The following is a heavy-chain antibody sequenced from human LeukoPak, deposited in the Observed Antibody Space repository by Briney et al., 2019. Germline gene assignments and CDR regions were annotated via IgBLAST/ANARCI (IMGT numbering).Heavy chain of an antibody. D-gene: IGHD1-26*01. J-gene: IGHJ4*02. V-gene: IGHV4-30-4*01. CDR2: IYNSGST. CDR3: ARGELLWDY. CDR1: GGSVSSGSYY. Sequence: SETLSLTCTVSGGSVSSGSYYWSWIRQPPGKGLEWIGYIYNSGSTFYNPSLKSRVTISVDTSRNQFSLKLNSVTAADTAVYYCARGELLWDYWGQGTLVTVSS.